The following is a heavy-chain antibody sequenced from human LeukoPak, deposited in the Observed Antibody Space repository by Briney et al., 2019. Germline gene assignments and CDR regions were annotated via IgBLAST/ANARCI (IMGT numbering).Heavy chain of an antibody. CDR2: IYPGDSDT. D-gene: IGHD2-2*02. V-gene: IGHV5-51*01. J-gene: IGHJ5*02. Sequence: LGESLKISCKGSGYSFTSYWIGWVRQMPGKGLEWMGIIYPGDSDTRYSPSFQGQVTISADKSISTAYLQWSSLKASDTAMYYCARGNCSSTSCYTAFDPWGQGTLVTVSS. CDR3: ARGNCSSTSCYTAFDP. CDR1: GYSFTSYW.